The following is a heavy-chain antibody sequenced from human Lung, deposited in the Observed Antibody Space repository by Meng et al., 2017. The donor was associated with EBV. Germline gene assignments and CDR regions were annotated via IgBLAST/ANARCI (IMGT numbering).Heavy chain of an antibody. J-gene: IGHJ4*02. CDR3: VFREYGDFDY. D-gene: IGHD3-10*02. Sequence: QVQLGQSGAEVKKPGSSVKVSCKASGGTFTSHAISWVRQAPGQGLEWVGGIDPIFGAPHYAQKFQGRVTVAADESRSSAFMELSSLRSEDTAVFYCVFREYGDFDYWGQGTLVTVSS. V-gene: IGHV1-69*01. CDR2: IDPIFGAP. CDR1: GGTFTSHA.